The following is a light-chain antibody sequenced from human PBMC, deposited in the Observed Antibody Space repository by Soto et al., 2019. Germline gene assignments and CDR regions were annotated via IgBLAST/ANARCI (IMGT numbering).Light chain of an antibody. CDR1: QSVSSN. CDR3: QQYNNWPPIT. CDR2: GAS. V-gene: IGKV3-15*01. J-gene: IGKJ5*01. Sequence: EIVMTQSPATLSVSPGDSATLSCSASQSVSSNLAWYQQKPGQAPRLLIYGASTRATGIPARFSGSGSGTEFTLTISSLQSEDFVVYYCQQYNNWPPITFGQGTRLEIK.